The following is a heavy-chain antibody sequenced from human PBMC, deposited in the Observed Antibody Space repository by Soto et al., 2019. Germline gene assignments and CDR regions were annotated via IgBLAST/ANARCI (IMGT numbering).Heavy chain of an antibody. CDR3: ARGVSESYRPSAY. D-gene: IGHD3-3*01. CDR1: GYTFTTYG. V-gene: IGHV1-18*04. Sequence: QVRLVQSGPEVKKPGASVKVSCEASGYTFTTYGITWVRQAPGQGLERMGWISAYNGNTLYAQRLRGRGTMTTETSTRTAHRELRSLRSYDTAVYYGARGVSESYRPSAYLSQGTVLTVSS. CDR2: ISAYNGNT. J-gene: IGHJ4*02.